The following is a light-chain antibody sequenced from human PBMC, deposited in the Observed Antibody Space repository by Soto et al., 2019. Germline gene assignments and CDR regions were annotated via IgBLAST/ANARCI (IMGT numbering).Light chain of an antibody. CDR1: SSDVGGYDY. Sequence: QSALTQPASVSGSPGQSITISCTGTSSDVGGYDYVSWYQQHPGKAPKVIIYEVSNRPSGVSNRFSGSKSDNTASLSISGLQAEDEADYYCSSFTSSSTGVFGGGTKVTVL. CDR2: EVS. V-gene: IGLV2-14*01. CDR3: SSFTSSSTGV. J-gene: IGLJ3*02.